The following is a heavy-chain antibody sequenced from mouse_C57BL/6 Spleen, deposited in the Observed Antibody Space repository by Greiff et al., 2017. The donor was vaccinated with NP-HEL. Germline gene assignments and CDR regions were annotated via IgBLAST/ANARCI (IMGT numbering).Heavy chain of an antibody. Sequence: EVQLQESGPGLVKPSQSLSLTCSVTGYSITSGYYWNWIRQFPGNKLEWMGYISYDGSNNYNPSLKNRISITRDTSKNQFFLKLNSVTTEHTATYYCASIYYDYDGFAYWGQGTLVTVSA. CDR1: GYSITSGYY. V-gene: IGHV3-6*01. CDR2: ISYDGSN. J-gene: IGHJ3*01. D-gene: IGHD2-4*01. CDR3: ASIYYDYDGFAY.